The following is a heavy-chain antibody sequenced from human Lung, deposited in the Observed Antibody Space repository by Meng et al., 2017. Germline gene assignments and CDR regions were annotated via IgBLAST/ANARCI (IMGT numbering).Heavy chain of an antibody. V-gene: IGHV4-34*01. D-gene: IGHD4-11*01. CDR2: INHSGST. Sequence: QVELKRLGQGLLKPSETLCLSCVVSGGSFSDYYWSWIRQPPGKGLEWIGEINHSGSTNYNPSLESRATISVDTSQNNLSLKLSSVTAADSAVYYCARGPTTMAHDFDYWGQGTLVTVSS. J-gene: IGHJ4*02. CDR3: ARGPTTMAHDFDY. CDR1: GGSFSDYY.